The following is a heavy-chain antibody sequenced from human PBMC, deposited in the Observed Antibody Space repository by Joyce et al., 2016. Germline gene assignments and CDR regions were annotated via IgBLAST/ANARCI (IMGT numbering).Heavy chain of an antibody. CDR3: ARARSWNYRTYFDY. CDR1: GGSMTSSSYY. J-gene: IGHJ4*02. V-gene: IGHV4-39*07. Sequence: QLQLQESGPGLVKPSETLSLTCSVSGGSMTSSSYYWGWISQPPGKGLGWIGSFYYSGSTCYNPSLKSRVTISLATSRNQFSLKLSSVTAADTAVYFCARARSWNYRTYFDYWGQGILVTVSS. D-gene: IGHD1-7*01. CDR2: FYYSGST.